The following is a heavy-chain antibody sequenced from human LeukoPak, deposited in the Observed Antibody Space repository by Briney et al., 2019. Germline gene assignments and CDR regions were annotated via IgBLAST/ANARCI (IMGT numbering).Heavy chain of an antibody. J-gene: IGHJ4*02. Sequence: ASVKVSCKASGYTFTSYDINWVRQATGQGLEWMGWMNPNSGNTGYAQKFQGRVTMTRQTSISTAYMELSSLRSEDTAVYYCARAGYYYDSSGYNVDYWGQGTLVTVSS. CDR1: GYTFTSYD. V-gene: IGHV1-8*01. CDR2: MNPNSGNT. CDR3: ARAGYYYDSSGYNVDY. D-gene: IGHD3-22*01.